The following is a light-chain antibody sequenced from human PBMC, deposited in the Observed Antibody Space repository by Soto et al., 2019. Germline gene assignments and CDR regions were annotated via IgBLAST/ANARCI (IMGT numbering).Light chain of an antibody. CDR1: QSVHSNS. Sequence: EMVRSQCPGTLAWSPGDIATLSRRACQSVHSNSSAWYPQTPGQAPRLLIYGASSRANGIPDIFSGSGSGTDFTLNINRLEPGEFAVYYCQQYGTSQSTSRQGTKVDIK. CDR3: QQYGTSQST. V-gene: IGKV3-20*01. CDR2: GAS. J-gene: IGKJ1*01.